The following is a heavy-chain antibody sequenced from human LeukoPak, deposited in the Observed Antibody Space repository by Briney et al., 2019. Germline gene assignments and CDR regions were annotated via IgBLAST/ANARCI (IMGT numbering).Heavy chain of an antibody. CDR3: ARDYVGKYQLPHGWFDP. V-gene: IGHV3-21*01. J-gene: IGHJ5*02. D-gene: IGHD2-2*01. CDR2: ISSSSSYI. Sequence: GGSLRLSCAASGFTFSSYSMNWVRQAPGKGLEWVSSISSSSSYIYYADSVKGRFTISRDNAKNSLYLQMNSLRAEDTAVYYCARDYVGKYQLPHGWFDPWGQGTLVIVSS. CDR1: GFTFSSYS.